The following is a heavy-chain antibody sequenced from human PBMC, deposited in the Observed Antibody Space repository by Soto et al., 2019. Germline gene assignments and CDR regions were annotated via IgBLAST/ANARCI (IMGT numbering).Heavy chain of an antibody. J-gene: IGHJ4*02. CDR1: GFTFNNGW. Sequence: EVQLVESGGGLVKPGGSLRLSCAASGFTFNNGWMSWVRQAPGKGLEWVGRIKSKAAGGTTDYSAPVQGRFTISRDDSKNTVHLQMNSLKTEDTAVYYCTTASTQTFCDGGPCYSVLTKIHDSWGQGTLVTVSS. V-gene: IGHV3-15*01. CDR3: TTASTQTFCDGGPCYSVLTKIHDS. D-gene: IGHD2-15*01. CDR2: IKSKAAGGTT.